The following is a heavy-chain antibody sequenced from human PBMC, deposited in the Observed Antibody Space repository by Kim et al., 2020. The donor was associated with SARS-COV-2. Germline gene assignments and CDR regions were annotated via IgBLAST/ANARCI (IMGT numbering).Heavy chain of an antibody. J-gene: IGHJ4*02. V-gene: IGHV3-23*01. CDR1: GFTFINFA. D-gene: IGHD6-19*01. CDR3: AKNSGWSYFDS. CDR2: ISGSGGSI. Sequence: GGSLRLSCVASGFTFINFAMSWVRQAPGKGLEWVSSISGSGGSIFYADSVKGRFTISRDNSKNTLYLQINTLSGEDTAVYYCAKNSGWSYFDSCGQGTLVTVSS.